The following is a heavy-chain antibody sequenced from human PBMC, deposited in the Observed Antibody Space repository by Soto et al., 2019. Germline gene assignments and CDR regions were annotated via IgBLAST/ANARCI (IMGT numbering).Heavy chain of an antibody. CDR1: GGTFSSYA. Sequence: QVQLVQSGAEVKKPGSSVKVSCKASGGTFSSYAISWVRQAPGQGLEWMGGIIPIFGTANYAQKFQGRVTITADESTSTAYMELSSLRSEDTAVYYCARDRRGYSSRRGWYFDLWGRGTLGTVSA. D-gene: IGHD6-13*01. V-gene: IGHV1-69*12. CDR3: ARDRRGYSSRRGWYFDL. CDR2: IIPIFGTA. J-gene: IGHJ2*01.